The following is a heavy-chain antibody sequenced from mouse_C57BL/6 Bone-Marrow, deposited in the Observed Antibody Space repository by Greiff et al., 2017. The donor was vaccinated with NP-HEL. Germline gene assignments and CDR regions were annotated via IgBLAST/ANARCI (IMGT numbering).Heavy chain of an antibody. D-gene: IGHD1-3*01. CDR2: IWSGGST. CDR3: AKRVDYAMDY. V-gene: IGHV2-4*01. J-gene: IGHJ4*01. Sequence: VKLMESGPGLVQPSQSLSITCTVSGFSLTSYGVHWVRQPPGKGLEWLGVIWSGGSTDYNAAFISRLSISKDNSKSQVFFKMNSLQADDTAIYYCAKRVDYAMDYWGQGTSVTVSS. CDR1: GFSLTSYG.